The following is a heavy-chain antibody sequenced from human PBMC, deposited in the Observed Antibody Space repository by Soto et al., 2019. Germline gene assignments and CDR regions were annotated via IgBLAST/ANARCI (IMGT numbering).Heavy chain of an antibody. CDR2: ISGDGVHT. CDR1: GFTFSRYW. CDR3: ARLGFVGEGDF. J-gene: IGHJ4*02. D-gene: IGHD3-16*01. Sequence: EVQLAESGGGLIQPGGSLRLSCATSGFTFSRYWIHWVRQAPGEGLVWVSRISGDGVHTDYAESVKGRFTVSRDIAKSTGYLQMNNLRADDTAIYCCARLGFVGEGDFWGQGILVTVSS. V-gene: IGHV3-74*01.